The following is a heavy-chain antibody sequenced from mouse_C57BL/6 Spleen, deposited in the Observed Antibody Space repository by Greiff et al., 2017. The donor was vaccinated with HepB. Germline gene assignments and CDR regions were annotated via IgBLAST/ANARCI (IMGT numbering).Heavy chain of an antibody. Sequence: DVKLVGSGGGLVKPGGSLKLSCAASGFTFSSYTMSWVRQTPEKRLEWVATISGGGGNTYYPDSVKGRFTISRDNAENTLYLEMSSLRSEDTAVYYCARRSSYGWYFDVWGTGTTVTVSS. CDR1: GFTFSSYT. J-gene: IGHJ1*03. CDR2: ISGGGGNT. D-gene: IGHD1-1*01. CDR3: ARRSSYGWYFDV. V-gene: IGHV5-9*04.